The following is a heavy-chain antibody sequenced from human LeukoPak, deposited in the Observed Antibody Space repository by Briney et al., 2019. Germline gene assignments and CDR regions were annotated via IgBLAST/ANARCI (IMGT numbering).Heavy chain of an antibody. CDR2: IYYSGST. V-gene: IGHV4-30-4*01. D-gene: IGHD3-22*01. CDR3: ARGPGNNYYDSSGYYRTFDY. Sequence: SETLSLTCTVSGGSISSGDYYWSWIRQPPGKGLEWIGYIYYSGSTYYNPSLKSRVTISVDTSKNQFSLKLSSVTAADTAVYYCARGPGNNYYDSSGYYRTFDYWGQGTLVTVSS. CDR1: GGSISSGDYY. J-gene: IGHJ4*02.